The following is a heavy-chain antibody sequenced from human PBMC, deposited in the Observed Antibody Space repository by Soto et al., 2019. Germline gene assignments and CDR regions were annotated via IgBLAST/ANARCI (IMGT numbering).Heavy chain of an antibody. Sequence: GGSLRLSCAASGFTFSDYYMSWIRQAPGKGLEWVSYISSSGSTIYYADSVKGRFTISRDNAKNSLYLQMNSLRAEDTSVYYCARMFGLGYYYGMDVWGQGTTVTVSS. D-gene: IGHD3-10*02. CDR3: ARMFGLGYYYGMDV. J-gene: IGHJ6*02. CDR2: ISSSGSTI. CDR1: GFTFSDYY. V-gene: IGHV3-11*01.